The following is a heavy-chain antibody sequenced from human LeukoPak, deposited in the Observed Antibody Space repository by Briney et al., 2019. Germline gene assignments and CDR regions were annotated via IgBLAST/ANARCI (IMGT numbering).Heavy chain of an antibody. CDR2: IYSDNT. Sequence: GGSLRLSCTVSGFTVSSNSMSWVRQAPGKGLERVSFIYSDNTHYSDSVKGRFTISRDNSKNTLYLQMNSLRAEDTAVYYCAKSGYNRFDYWGQGTLVTVSS. V-gene: IGHV3-53*01. CDR3: AKSGYNRFDY. J-gene: IGHJ4*02. D-gene: IGHD5-24*01. CDR1: GFTVSSNS.